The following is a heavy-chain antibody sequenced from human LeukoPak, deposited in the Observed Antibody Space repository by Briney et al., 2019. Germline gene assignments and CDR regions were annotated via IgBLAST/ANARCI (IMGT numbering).Heavy chain of an antibody. CDR3: ARDLVIRSPHQYSSQSSDAFDI. CDR2: ISAYNGNT. CDR1: GYTFTTYG. V-gene: IGHV1-18*01. Sequence: ASVKVSCKASGYTFTTYGILWVRQAPGQGLEWMGWISAYNGNTKYAQRFQGRVTMTTDTSTSTAYMELRSLRSDDTAVYYCARDLVIRSPHQYSSQSSDAFDIWGHGTMVTVSS. J-gene: IGHJ3*02. D-gene: IGHD4-11*01.